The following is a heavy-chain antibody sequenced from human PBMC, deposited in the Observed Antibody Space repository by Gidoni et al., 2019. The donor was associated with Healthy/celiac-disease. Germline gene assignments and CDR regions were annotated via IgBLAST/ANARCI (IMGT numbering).Heavy chain of an antibody. CDR3: AKEVQVVAYCGGDCSFDY. Sequence: EVQLLESGGGLVQPGGSLRLSCAASGFPFSSYAMSWVRQAPGKGLEWVSAISGSGGSTYYADSVKGRFTISRDNSKNTLYLQMNSLRAEDTAVYYCAKEVQVVAYCGGDCSFDYWGQGTLVTVSS. CDR2: ISGSGGST. J-gene: IGHJ4*02. V-gene: IGHV3-23*01. CDR1: GFPFSSYA. D-gene: IGHD2-21*02.